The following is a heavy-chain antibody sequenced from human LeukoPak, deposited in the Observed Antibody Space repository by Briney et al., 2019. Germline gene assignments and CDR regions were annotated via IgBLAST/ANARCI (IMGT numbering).Heavy chain of an antibody. CDR3: ARVANNGYYFFDY. CDR2: IYYTGST. CDR1: GGSISSYY. Sequence: SETLSLTCIVSGGSISSYYWSWIRQPPGKGLEWIGYIYYTGSTNYNPSLKSRVTISVDTSKNQFSLRLSSVTAADTAVYYCARVANNGYYFFDYWGQGTLVTVSS. D-gene: IGHD3-22*01. J-gene: IGHJ4*02. V-gene: IGHV4-59*08.